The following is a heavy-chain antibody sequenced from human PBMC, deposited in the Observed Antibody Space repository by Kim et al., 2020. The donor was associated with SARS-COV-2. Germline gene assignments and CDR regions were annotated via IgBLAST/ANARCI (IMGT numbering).Heavy chain of an antibody. J-gene: IGHJ4*02. CDR3: ARITTVSSFLAQFDY. CDR2: TYYRSKWYS. D-gene: IGHD4-17*01. V-gene: IGHV6-1*01. CDR1: GDSVSSNSAT. Sequence: SQTLSLTCAISGDSVSSNSATWNWIRQSPSRGLEWLGRTYYRSKWYSDYALSVKSRITISPDTSKNQFSLQLNSVTPEDTAVYYCARITTVSSFLAQFDYWGQGTLITVSS.